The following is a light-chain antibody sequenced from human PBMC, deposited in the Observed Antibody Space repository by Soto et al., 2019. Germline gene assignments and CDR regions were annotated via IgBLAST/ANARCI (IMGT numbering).Light chain of an antibody. CDR2: GAS. J-gene: IGKJ1*01. CDR1: QSVSSTY. Sequence: EIVLTQSPGTLSLSPGERATLSCRASQSVSSTYLAWYQQKPDQAPRLLIYGASSRATGIPDRFSGSGSGTDFTLTISRLEPEDFTVYYCQQYVSSGWTFGQGTKVEIK. V-gene: IGKV3-20*01. CDR3: QQYVSSGWT.